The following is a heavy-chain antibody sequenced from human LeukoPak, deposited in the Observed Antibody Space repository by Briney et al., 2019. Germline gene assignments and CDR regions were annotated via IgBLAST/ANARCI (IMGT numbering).Heavy chain of an antibody. CDR3: AARYSGYGLRFDY. CDR1: GFTLSDYY. V-gene: IGHV3-11*01. CDR2: ISSSGSTI. D-gene: IGHD5-12*01. Sequence: GGSLRLSCAASGFTLSDYYMSWIRQAPGKGLEWVSYISSSGSTIYYADSVKGRFTISRDNSKNTLYLQMNSLRAEDTAVYYCAARYSGYGLRFDYWGQGTLVTVSS. J-gene: IGHJ4*02.